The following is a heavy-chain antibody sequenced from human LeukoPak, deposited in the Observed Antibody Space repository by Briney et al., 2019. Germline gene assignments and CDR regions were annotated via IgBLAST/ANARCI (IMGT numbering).Heavy chain of an antibody. V-gene: IGHV4-4*02. CDR3: ARGRGRGVIMGCMDV. D-gene: IGHD3-10*01. CDR1: GGSISSSNW. Sequence: SETLSLTCAVSGGSISSSNWWSWVRQLPGKGLEWIGEIYHSGSTNYNPSLKSRVTISVDKSKNQFSLKLSSVTAADTAVYYCARGRGRGVIMGCMDVWGKGTTVTVSS. CDR2: IYHSGST. J-gene: IGHJ6*04.